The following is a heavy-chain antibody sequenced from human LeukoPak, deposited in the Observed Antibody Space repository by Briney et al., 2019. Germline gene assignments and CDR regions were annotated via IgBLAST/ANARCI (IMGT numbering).Heavy chain of an antibody. Sequence: GGALRLSCAASGFTFSSYSMNWVGQAPGKGVEWVSSISSSRSYIYYADSVKGRLTISREKAKNSLYLQMKSLRAEETDVYYSARDLGRPPDYWGQGTLVTVSS. D-gene: IGHD3-16*01. J-gene: IGHJ4*02. CDR2: ISSSRSYI. CDR3: ARDLGRPPDY. CDR1: GFTFSSYS. V-gene: IGHV3-21*01.